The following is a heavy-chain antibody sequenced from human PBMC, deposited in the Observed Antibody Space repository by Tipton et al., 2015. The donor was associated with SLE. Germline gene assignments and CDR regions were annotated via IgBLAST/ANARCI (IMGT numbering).Heavy chain of an antibody. J-gene: IGHJ1*01. CDR2: ISSSGNTI. V-gene: IGHV3-48*03. Sequence: SLRLSCAVSGFTFSSYEMNWVRQAPGKGLEWVSYISSSGNTIYYADSVKGRFTISRDNAKNSLYLQMNSLRAEDTAVYYCARGEYNFGIEYFQHWGQGTLVTVSS. CDR1: GFTFSSYE. CDR3: ARGEYNFGIEYFQH. D-gene: IGHD1-1*01.